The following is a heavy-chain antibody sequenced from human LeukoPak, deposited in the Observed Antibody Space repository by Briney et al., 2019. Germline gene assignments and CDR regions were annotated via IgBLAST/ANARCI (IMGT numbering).Heavy chain of an antibody. D-gene: IGHD1-26*01. J-gene: IGHJ3*02. CDR1: GFTFDDYA. CDR2: ISWNSGSI. V-gene: IGHV3-9*01. Sequence: GGSLRLSCAASGFTFDDYAMHWVRQAPGKGLEWVSGISWNSGSIGYADSVKGRFTISRDNAKNSLYLQMNSLRAEDTALYYCAKEIVGATEGLPNAFDIWGQGTMVTVSS. CDR3: AKEIVGATEGLPNAFDI.